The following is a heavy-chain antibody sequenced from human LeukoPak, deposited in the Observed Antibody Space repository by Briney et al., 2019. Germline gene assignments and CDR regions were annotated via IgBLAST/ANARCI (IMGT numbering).Heavy chain of an antibody. V-gene: IGHV4-59*01. CDR3: ARGAGSLSYFDS. CDR2: IYYSGST. D-gene: IGHD2-15*01. CDR1: GGSISTYY. J-gene: IGHJ4*02. Sequence: SETLSLTCTVSGGSISTYYWSWIRQPPGKGLEWIGYIYYSGSTSYNPSLKSRLTISVDTSKNQFSLKLSSVTAADTAVYYCARGAGSLSYFDSRGQGTLVTVSS.